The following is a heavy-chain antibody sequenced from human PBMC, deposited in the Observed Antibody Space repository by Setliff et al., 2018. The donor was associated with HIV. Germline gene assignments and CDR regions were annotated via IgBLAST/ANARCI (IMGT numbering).Heavy chain of an antibody. CDR2: ISNSRTTT. J-gene: IGHJ6*03. D-gene: IGHD6-6*01. V-gene: IGHV3-11*01. CDR1: GFTFSDYY. Sequence: GGSLRLSCAASGFTFSDYYMTWIRQAPGKGLEWISYISNSRTTTSYADSVKGRFTISRDNAKNSLYLQMNSLRAEDTAVYYCVRQVSYYHFYMDVWGKGTTVTVS. CDR3: VRQVSYYHFYMDV.